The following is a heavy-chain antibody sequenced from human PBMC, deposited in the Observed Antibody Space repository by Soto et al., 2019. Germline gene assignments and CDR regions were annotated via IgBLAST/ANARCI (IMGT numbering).Heavy chain of an antibody. D-gene: IGHD2-2*01. CDR1: GGSITNGDCY. Sequence: QVQLQESGPGLVRPSQTLSLTCTVSGGSITNGDCYWNWIRQHPGKGLEWIGYINYRGTTFYNPSLESRVFISVETSKNQVSLKLSSVTAADTAVYFCARDAPGEAPYWGQGTLVTVSS. CDR3: ARDAPGEAPY. J-gene: IGHJ4*02. V-gene: IGHV4-31*03. CDR2: INYRGTT.